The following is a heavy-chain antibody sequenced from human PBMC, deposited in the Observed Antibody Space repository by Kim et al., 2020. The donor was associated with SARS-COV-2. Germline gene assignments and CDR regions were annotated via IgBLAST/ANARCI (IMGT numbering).Heavy chain of an antibody. J-gene: IGHJ3*02. V-gene: IGHV4-31*03. CDR2: IYDSGST. CDR1: GGSISSGCYY. CDR3: ASATGITSIVVVIQAFDI. Sequence: SETLSLTCTVSGGSISSGCYYWSWIRQHPGKGLDWLGYIYDSGSTYYNPTLKSRVTLSVDTSQNQFSLKLGSVTAADTAVYYCASATGITSIVVVIQAFDIWGQGTLVTVSS. D-gene: IGHD3-22*01.